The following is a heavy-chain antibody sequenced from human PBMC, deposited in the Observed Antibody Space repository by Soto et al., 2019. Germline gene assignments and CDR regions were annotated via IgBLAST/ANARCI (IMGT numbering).Heavy chain of an antibody. D-gene: IGHD3-10*01. V-gene: IGHV3-21*01. Sequence: EVQLVESGGGLVKPGGSLRLSCTASGFIFRTYGMTWVRQAPGKGLEWVSSIYSSGTFIYYADSVKGRFTISRDDAKNSLFLQMNSLRAEDTAVYYCGRAIGRGIIRDWGQGTQVTVSS. J-gene: IGHJ4*02. CDR3: GRAIGRGIIRD. CDR1: GFIFRTYG. CDR2: IYSSGTFI.